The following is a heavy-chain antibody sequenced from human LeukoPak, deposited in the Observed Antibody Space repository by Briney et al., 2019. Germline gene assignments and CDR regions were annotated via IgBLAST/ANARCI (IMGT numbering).Heavy chain of an antibody. D-gene: IGHD6-13*01. CDR3: ASGIAAAGRFDY. Sequence: GGSLRLSCAASGFTFSSYWMSWVRQAPGKGLEWVANIKQDGSEKYYVDSVKGRFTISRDNSKNTLYLQMNSLRAEDTAVYYCASGIAAAGRFDYWGQGTLVTVSS. V-gene: IGHV3-7*03. J-gene: IGHJ4*02. CDR2: IKQDGSEK. CDR1: GFTFSSYW.